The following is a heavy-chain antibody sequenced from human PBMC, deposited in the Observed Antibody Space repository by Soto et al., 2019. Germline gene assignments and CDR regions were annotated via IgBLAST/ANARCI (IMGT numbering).Heavy chain of an antibody. Sequence: PGGSLRLSCSASGFTFSSYAMHWVRQAPGKGLEYVSAISSNGGSTYYADSVKGRFTISRDNSKNTLYLQMSSLRAEDTAVYYCVKVSSGYSYGARLDYWGQGTLVTVSS. CDR1: GFTFSSYA. J-gene: IGHJ4*02. D-gene: IGHD5-18*01. CDR3: VKVSSGYSYGARLDY. CDR2: ISSNGGST. V-gene: IGHV3-64D*08.